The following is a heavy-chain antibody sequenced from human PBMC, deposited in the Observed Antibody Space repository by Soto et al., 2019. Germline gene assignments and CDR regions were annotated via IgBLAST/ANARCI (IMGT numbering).Heavy chain of an antibody. D-gene: IGHD3-10*01. J-gene: IGHJ4*02. V-gene: IGHV4-39*01. CDR1: GGSISSSSFH. CDR3: ARRGSGSYSDY. CDR2: IYYSGST. Sequence: SETLSLTCTVSGGSISSSSFHWGWICQPPGKGLEWIGSIYYSGSTYYNPSLKSRVTISVDTSKNQFSLKLSSVTAADTAVYYCARRGSGSYSDYWGQGTLVTVSS.